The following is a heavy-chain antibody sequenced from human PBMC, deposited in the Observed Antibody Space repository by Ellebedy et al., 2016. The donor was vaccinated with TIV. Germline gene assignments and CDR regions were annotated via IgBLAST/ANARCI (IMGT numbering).Heavy chain of an antibody. CDR2: IDPSVSET. Sequence: GGSLRLXXKGSEYTFINYWIAWVRQMPGKGLEWMGRIDPSVSETFFSPSFEGHVTMSVDPSNITAYLQWNSLKASDTALYYCAYYASGRRAFDIWGQGTMVTVSS. D-gene: IGHD3-10*01. CDR3: AYYASGRRAFDI. CDR1: EYTFINYW. V-gene: IGHV5-10-1*01. J-gene: IGHJ3*02.